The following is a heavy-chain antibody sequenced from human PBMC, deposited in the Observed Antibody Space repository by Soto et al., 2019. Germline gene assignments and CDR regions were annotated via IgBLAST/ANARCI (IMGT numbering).Heavy chain of an antibody. CDR2: INAGNGNT. CDR1: GYTFTSYA. Sequence: ASVKVSCKASGYTFTSYAMHWVRQAPGQRLEWMRWINAGNGNTKYSQKFQGRVTITRDTSASTAYMELSSLRSEDTAVYYCARVRKTYYYYGMDVWGQGTTVTVSS. CDR3: ARVRKTYYYYGMDV. V-gene: IGHV1-3*01. J-gene: IGHJ6*02.